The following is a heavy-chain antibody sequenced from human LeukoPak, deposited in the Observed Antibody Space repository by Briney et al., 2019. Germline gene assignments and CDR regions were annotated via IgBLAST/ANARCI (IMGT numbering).Heavy chain of an antibody. CDR2: IYYSGST. CDR1: GDSISSYY. Sequence: SETLSLTCTVSGDSISSYYWSWIRQTPGKGLEWIAYIYYSGSTNYNPSLKSRVTISVDTSKNQISLKLSSVTAADTAVYYCAQGGVRLDYWGQGTLVTVSS. CDR3: AQGGVRLDY. J-gene: IGHJ4*02. V-gene: IGHV4-59*01. D-gene: IGHD3-16*01.